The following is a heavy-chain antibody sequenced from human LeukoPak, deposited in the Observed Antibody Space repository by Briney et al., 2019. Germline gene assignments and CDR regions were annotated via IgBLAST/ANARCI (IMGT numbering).Heavy chain of an antibody. CDR3: ARVVALVGAEFDY. Sequence: PGGSLRLSCAASGFTVSSNYMSWVRQAPGKGLEWVSVIYSGGSTYYADSVKGRFTISRDNAKNSLYLQMNSLRAEDTAVYYCARVVALVGAEFDYWGQGTLVTVSS. CDR2: IYSGGST. CDR1: GFTVSSNY. J-gene: IGHJ4*02. V-gene: IGHV3-53*01. D-gene: IGHD1-26*01.